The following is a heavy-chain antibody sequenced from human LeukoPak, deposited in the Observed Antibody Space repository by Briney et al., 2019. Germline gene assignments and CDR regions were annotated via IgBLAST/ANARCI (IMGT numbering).Heavy chain of an antibody. CDR2: ISGSGSST. Sequence: GGSLRLSCAASGFSFSIYAMSWVRQAPGKGLEWVSTISGSGSSTYYADSVKGRFTVSRDNSKNKLYLQMNSLRGEDTAVYYCAKGVFRIWYFDLWGRGTLVTVSS. D-gene: IGHD2-21*01. CDR1: GFSFSIYA. V-gene: IGHV3-23*01. J-gene: IGHJ2*01. CDR3: AKGVFRIWYFDL.